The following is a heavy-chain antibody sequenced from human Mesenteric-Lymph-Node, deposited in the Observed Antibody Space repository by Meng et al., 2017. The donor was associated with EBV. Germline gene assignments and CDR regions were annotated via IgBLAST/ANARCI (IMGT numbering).Heavy chain of an antibody. V-gene: IGHV6-1*01. Sequence: QVQLQQSGPGLVKPSQTLSLNCVIPGDSFSSSSAAWTWIKQSPSTGLEWLGRTYYRSKWYNDYAVFVKSRITINPDTSKNQFSLQLNSVTPEDTAVYYCARGATSVFDLWGRGTLVTVSS. CDR2: TYYRSKWYN. J-gene: IGHJ2*01. CDR1: GDSFSSSSAA. CDR3: ARGATSVFDL.